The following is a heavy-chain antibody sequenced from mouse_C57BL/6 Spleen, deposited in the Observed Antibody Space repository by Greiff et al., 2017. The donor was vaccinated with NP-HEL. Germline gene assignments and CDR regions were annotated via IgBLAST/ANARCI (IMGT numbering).Heavy chain of an antibody. CDR1: GFSLTSYG. CDR2: IWSGGST. D-gene: IGHD2-3*01. CDR3: ARNGGYYNGYFDV. Sequence: VQLVESGPGLVQPSQSLSITCTVSGFSLTSYGVHWVRQSPGKGLEWLGVIWSGGSTDYNAAFISRLSISKDNSKSQVFFKMNSLQADDTAIYYCARNGGYYNGYFDVWGTGTTVTVSS. J-gene: IGHJ1*03. V-gene: IGHV2-2*01.